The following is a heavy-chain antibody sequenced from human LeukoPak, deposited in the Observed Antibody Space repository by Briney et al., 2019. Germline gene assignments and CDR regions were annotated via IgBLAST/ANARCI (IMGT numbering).Heavy chain of an antibody. Sequence: GSLRLSCAASGFTFSNYAMSWVRQAPGKGLEWVSAITGSGGNTYYADSVKGRFTISRDNSKNTLYLQMNSLRAEDTAVYYCAKWGDYDVLTGYYVSDYWGQGTLVTVSS. CDR2: ITGSGGNT. J-gene: IGHJ4*02. V-gene: IGHV3-23*01. D-gene: IGHD3-9*01. CDR3: AKWGDYDVLTGYYVSDY. CDR1: GFTFSNYA.